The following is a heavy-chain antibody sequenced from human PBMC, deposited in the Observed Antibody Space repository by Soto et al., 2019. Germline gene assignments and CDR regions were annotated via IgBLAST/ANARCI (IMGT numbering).Heavy chain of an antibody. D-gene: IGHD1-1*01. CDR3: ARVGGNWNDDYFDY. CDR2: MNPNSGDT. Sequence: QVQLVQSGAEVKKPGASVKVSCKASGYTFSDHDINWVRQASGQGPEWLGLMNPNSGDTGYAQNFQGSVTMTRDTSKRTAYMELSSLRSEDTAVYYCARVGGNWNDDYFDYWGQGTLVTVSS. V-gene: IGHV1-8*01. CDR1: GYTFSDHD. J-gene: IGHJ4*02.